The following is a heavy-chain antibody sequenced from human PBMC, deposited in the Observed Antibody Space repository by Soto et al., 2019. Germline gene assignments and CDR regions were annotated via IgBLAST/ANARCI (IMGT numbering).Heavy chain of an antibody. D-gene: IGHD3-10*01. J-gene: IGHJ4*02. Sequence: QITLKESGPTLVKPTQTLTLTCTFSGFSLSTSPVGVGWIRQPPGKALEWLALTYWDGDKRYSPSLKSRLTITQDTSKSQVVLTMANMNLVDTATYYCVHSSYYGYYYDYWGQGILVTVSS. CDR2: TYWDGDK. V-gene: IGHV2-5*02. CDR1: GFSLSTSPVG. CDR3: VHSSYYGYYYDY.